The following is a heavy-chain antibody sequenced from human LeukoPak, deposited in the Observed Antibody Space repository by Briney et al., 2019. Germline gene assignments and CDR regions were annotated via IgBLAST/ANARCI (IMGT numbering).Heavy chain of an antibody. Sequence: GGSLRLSCAASGFTFSRYWMTWVRQTPGKGLEWVASIKHDGSEESYVDSIEGRFTISRDNAKNSLYLQMNSLRAEDTAVYYCASRLGAVDGNWGQGTLVTVSS. D-gene: IGHD3-16*01. V-gene: IGHV3-7*01. CDR3: ASRLGAVDGN. CDR2: IKHDGSEE. J-gene: IGHJ4*02. CDR1: GFTFSRYW.